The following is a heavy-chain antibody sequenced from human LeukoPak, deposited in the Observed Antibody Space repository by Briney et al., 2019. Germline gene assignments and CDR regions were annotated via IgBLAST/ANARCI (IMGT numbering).Heavy chain of an antibody. Sequence: GGSLRLSCAASGFIVSTNYMSWVRQAPGKGLEWVSVIYSGGSTLYADSVKGRFTISRDNAKNSLYLQMNSLRAEDTAVYYCAELGITMIGGVWGKGTTVTISS. J-gene: IGHJ6*04. D-gene: IGHD3-10*02. CDR3: AELGITMIGGV. CDR2: IYSGGST. V-gene: IGHV3-53*01. CDR1: GFIVSTNY.